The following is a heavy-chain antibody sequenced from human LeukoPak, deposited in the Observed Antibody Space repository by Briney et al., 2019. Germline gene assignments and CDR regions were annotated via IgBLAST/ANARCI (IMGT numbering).Heavy chain of an antibody. CDR3: ARVGVAGDYYYYYMDV. D-gene: IGHD6-19*01. CDR1: GGSISSSNW. J-gene: IGHJ6*03. CDR2: IYHSGST. Sequence: SGTLSLTCAVSGGSISSSNWWSWVRQPPGKGLEWIGEIYHSGSTNYNPSLKSRVTISVDKSKNQFSLKLSSVTAADTAVYYCARVGVAGDYYYYYMDVWGKGTTVTVSS. V-gene: IGHV4-4*02.